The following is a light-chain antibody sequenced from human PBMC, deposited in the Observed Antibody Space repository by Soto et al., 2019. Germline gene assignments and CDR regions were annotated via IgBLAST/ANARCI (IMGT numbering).Light chain of an antibody. CDR3: QQSYTTHRT. Sequence: DIQMTQSASCLSASVGDRVTITCRASQSISSYLNWYQQKPGKAPKLLIYAASSLQSGVPSRFSGSGSGTDFTLTISSLQPEDFATYYCQQSYTTHRTFGQGTTVEIK. CDR1: QSISSY. CDR2: AAS. J-gene: IGKJ1*01. V-gene: IGKV1-39*01.